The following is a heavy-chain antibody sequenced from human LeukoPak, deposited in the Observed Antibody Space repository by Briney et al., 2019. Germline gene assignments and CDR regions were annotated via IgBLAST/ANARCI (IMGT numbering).Heavy chain of an antibody. Sequence: GGSLRLSCAASGFTLSSYAMTWVRQAPGKGLEWVTGISGSGDDTYYADSVKGRFTISRDNSKNTLYLQMNSLRAEDTAVYYCAKDRRVFDYWGQGTLVTVSS. V-gene: IGHV3-23*01. CDR2: ISGSGDDT. CDR1: GFTLSSYA. CDR3: AKDRRVFDY. J-gene: IGHJ4*02. D-gene: IGHD3-3*01.